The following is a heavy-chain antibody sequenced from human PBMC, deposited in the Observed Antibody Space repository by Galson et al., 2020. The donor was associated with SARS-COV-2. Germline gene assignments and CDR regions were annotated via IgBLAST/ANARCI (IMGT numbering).Heavy chain of an antibody. V-gene: IGHV3-33*01. CDR3: ARDGQSGAPYAFGY. Sequence: GGSLRLSCAASGFTFSSHAIHWVRQAPGKGLEWVAQIWFDGSNKYYTDSVRGRFTISRDNSKNTVSLQMNSLRAEDTAVYYCARDGQSGAPYAFGYWGQGTTVTVSS. CDR1: GFTFSSHA. D-gene: IGHD4-4*01. CDR2: IWFDGSNK. J-gene: IGHJ3*01.